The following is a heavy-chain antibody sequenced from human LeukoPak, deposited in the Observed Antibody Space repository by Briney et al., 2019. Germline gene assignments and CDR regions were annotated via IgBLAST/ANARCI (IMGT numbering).Heavy chain of an antibody. CDR1: GGSISSYY. CDR2: IYYSGST. J-gene: IGHJ4*02. Sequence: SETLSLTCTVSGGSISSYYWSWIRQPPGKGLEWIGYIYYSGSTNYNTSLKSRVTTSVDTSKNQFSLKLSSVTAADTAVYYCARHLPYCSSTSCSPEPFDYWGQGTLVTVSS. V-gene: IGHV4-59*08. D-gene: IGHD2-2*01. CDR3: ARHLPYCSSTSCSPEPFDY.